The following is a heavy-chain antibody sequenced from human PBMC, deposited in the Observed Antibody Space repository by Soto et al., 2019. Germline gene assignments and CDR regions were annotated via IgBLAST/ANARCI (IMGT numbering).Heavy chain of an antibody. D-gene: IGHD2-2*01. J-gene: IGHJ6*02. CDR1: GGSISSYY. CDR2: IYYSGST. V-gene: IGHV4-59*01. Sequence: QVQLQESGPGLVKPSETLSLTCTVSGGSISSYYWSWIRQPPGKGLEWIGYIYYSGSTNYNPSLKSRVTISVDTSKNQFSRKLSSVTAENTAVYDCARVVVVPDYYYYGMDVWGQGTTVTVSS. CDR3: ARVVVVPDYYYYGMDV.